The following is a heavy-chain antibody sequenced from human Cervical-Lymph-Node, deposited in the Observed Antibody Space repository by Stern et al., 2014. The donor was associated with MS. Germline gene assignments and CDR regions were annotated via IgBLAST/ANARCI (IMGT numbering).Heavy chain of an antibody. J-gene: IGHJ5*01. D-gene: IGHD1-1*01. CDR2: ISTISTI. CDR1: GFPLSIYS. CDR3: ARDDWVERLDS. V-gene: IGHV3-48*01. Sequence: VQLEESGGGLVQPGGSLRLSCAASGFPLSIYSMNWVRQAPGKGLEWISYISTISTIYYAGSVKGRFTITRDNAKNSLYLQMNSLRAEDTAVYFCARDDWVERLDSWGQGTLVTVSS.